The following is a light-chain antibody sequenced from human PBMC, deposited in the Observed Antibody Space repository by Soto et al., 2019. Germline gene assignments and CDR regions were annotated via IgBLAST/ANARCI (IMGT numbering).Light chain of an antibody. CDR2: DVS. Sequence: QSALTQPRSVSGSPGQSVTISCTGTSSDVGGYNYVSWYQQHPGKAPKLMIYDVSKRPSGVPDRFSGSKSGNTASLTISGLQAEDEADYYCCSWPGSHGVCGIGTKLPVL. V-gene: IGLV2-11*01. CDR1: SSDVGGYNY. CDR3: CSWPGSHGV. J-gene: IGLJ1*01.